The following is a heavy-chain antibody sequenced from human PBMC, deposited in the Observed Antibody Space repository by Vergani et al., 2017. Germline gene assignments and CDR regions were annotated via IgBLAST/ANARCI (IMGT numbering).Heavy chain of an antibody. CDR2: ISGSGGST. V-gene: IGHV3-23*01. Sequence: EVQLLESGGGLVQPGGSLRLSCAASGFTFSSYAMSWVRQAPGKGLEWVSAISGSGGSTYYADSVKGRFTISRDNSKNTLYLQMNSLRAEDTAVYYCAKAATNRYCGGDWYLFDYWGQGTLVTVSS. CDR1: GFTFSSYA. J-gene: IGHJ4*02. CDR3: AKAATNRYCGGDWYLFDY. D-gene: IGHD2-21*02.